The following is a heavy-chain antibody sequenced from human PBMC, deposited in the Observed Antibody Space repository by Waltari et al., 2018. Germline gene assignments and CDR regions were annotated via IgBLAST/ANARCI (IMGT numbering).Heavy chain of an antibody. Sequence: QVQLMQSGAEVKKTGSSVKVSCKASGHTFSNFPLSWVRQAPGQGLEWMGGIIPNLGSANYAQDFQGRVTITADTSTSTGYLELGSLTSGDTALYFCARGPGRGPTFDDFSVWGLGTMVIVSS. CDR3: ARGPGRGPTFDDFSV. CDR2: IIPNLGSA. J-gene: IGHJ3*01. CDR1: GHTFSNFP. V-gene: IGHV1-69*06. D-gene: IGHD1-26*01.